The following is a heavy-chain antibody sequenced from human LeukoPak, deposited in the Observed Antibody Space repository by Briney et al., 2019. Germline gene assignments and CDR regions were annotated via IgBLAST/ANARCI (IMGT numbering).Heavy chain of an antibody. CDR1: GFTFSTYW. CDR2: IKQDGSEK. CDR3: AELGITMIGGV. Sequence: GSLRLSCAASGFTFSTYWMSWVRQAPGKGLEWVANIKQDGSEKYYVDSVKGRFTISRDNAQNSLYLQMNSLRAEDTAVYYCAELGITMIGGVWGKGTTVTISS. V-gene: IGHV3-7*01. D-gene: IGHD3-10*02. J-gene: IGHJ6*04.